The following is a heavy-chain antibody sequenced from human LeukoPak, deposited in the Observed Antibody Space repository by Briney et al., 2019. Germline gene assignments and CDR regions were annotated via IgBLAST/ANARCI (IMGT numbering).Heavy chain of an antibody. CDR3: AKDIRPVDYYGMDV. V-gene: IGHV3-21*04. J-gene: IGHJ6*02. D-gene: IGHD1-14*01. Sequence: GGSLRLSCEASGFIFSSYAMNWVRQAPGKGLEWVSSITTSGGDSFYAYSVKGRITISRDNAKNSLYLQMNSLRAEDTALYYCAKDIRPVDYYGMDVWGQGTTVTVSS. CDR2: ITTSGGDS. CDR1: GFIFSSYA.